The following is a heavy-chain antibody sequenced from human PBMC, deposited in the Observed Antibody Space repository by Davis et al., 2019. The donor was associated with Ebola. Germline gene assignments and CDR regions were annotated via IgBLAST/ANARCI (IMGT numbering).Heavy chain of an antibody. V-gene: IGHV4-34*01. J-gene: IGHJ4*02. CDR1: GGSFSGYY. CDR3: ATTPRYSSHGAYFDY. Sequence: SETLSLTCAVYGGSFSGYYWNWIRQPPGKGLEWIGEINHSGSTNYNPSLKSRVIISVDTSKNQFSLKLNSVTAADTAMYYCATTPRYSSHGAYFDYWGQGTLVTVSS. D-gene: IGHD4-11*01. CDR2: INHSGST.